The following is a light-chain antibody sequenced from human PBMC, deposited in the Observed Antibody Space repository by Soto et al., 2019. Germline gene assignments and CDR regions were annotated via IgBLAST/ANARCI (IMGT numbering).Light chain of an antibody. CDR2: LNSDGSH. CDR1: SGHSSYA. CDR3: QTWGTGYWV. V-gene: IGLV4-69*01. J-gene: IGLJ3*02. Sequence: QAVLTQSPSASASQGASVKLTCTLSSGHSSYAIAWYQQQPEKGPRYLMKLNSDGSHTKGDGIPDRFSGSSSGAERYLTISSLQSEDEADYYCQTWGTGYWVFGGGTKLTVL.